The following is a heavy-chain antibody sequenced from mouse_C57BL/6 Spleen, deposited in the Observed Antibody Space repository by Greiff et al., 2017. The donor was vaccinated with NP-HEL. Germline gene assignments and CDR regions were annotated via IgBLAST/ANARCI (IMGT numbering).Heavy chain of an antibody. V-gene: IGHV14-2*01. CDR1: GFNIKDYY. D-gene: IGHD1-1*01. J-gene: IGHJ2*01. CDR2: IDPEDGET. Sequence: VQLQQSGAELVKPGASVTLSCTASGFNIKDYYMHWVKQRTEQGLEWIGRIDPEDGETKYAPKFQGKATITADTSSNPAYLQRSSLTSEDTAVYYCARSDYGTDDWGQGTTLTVAS. CDR3: ARSDYGTDD.